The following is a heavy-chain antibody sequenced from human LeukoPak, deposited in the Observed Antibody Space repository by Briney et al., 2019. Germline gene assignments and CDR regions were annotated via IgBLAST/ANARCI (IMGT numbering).Heavy chain of an antibody. V-gene: IGHV4-34*01. CDR1: GGSFSGYY. D-gene: IGHD3-3*01. CDR2: INHSGST. J-gene: IGHJ4*02. Sequence: SETLSLTCAVYGGSFSGYYWSWIRLPPGKGLEWIGEINHSGSTNYNPSLKSRVTISVDTSKNQFSLKLSSVTAADTAVYYCARLRRRNTIFGVVIIPKTPFDYWGQGTLVTVSS. CDR3: ARLRRRNTIFGVVIIPKTPFDY.